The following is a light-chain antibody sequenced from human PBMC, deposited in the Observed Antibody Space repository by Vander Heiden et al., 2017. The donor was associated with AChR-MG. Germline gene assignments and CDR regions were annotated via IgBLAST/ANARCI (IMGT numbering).Light chain of an antibody. Sequence: SYELSQPLSVSVALGQTARITCGGNNIGSKKVHWYQQKPGQAPVEVIYRDTNRPSGIPERFSGSNSGNTATLTISRAQAGDEADYYCQLWDSSTVLFGGGTKLTVL. V-gene: IGLV3-9*01. CDR3: QLWDSSTVL. CDR1: NIGSKK. CDR2: RDT. J-gene: IGLJ2*01.